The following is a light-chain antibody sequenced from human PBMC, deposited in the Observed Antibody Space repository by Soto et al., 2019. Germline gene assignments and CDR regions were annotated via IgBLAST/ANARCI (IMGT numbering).Light chain of an antibody. J-gene: IGLJ1*01. CDR3: SSYSSSSSLYV. CDR1: SSDDGTYNY. Sequence: QSALTQPASVSGSPGQSITISCTGTSSDDGTYNYVSWYQQHPGKAPKLMIYEVSNRPSGVSNRFSGSKSGNTASLTISGLQAEDEADYYCSSYSSSSSLYVFGTGTKLTVL. CDR2: EVS. V-gene: IGLV2-14*01.